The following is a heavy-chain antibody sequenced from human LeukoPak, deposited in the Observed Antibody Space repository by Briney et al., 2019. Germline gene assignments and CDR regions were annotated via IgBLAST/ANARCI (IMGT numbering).Heavy chain of an antibody. CDR3: AYSSGYYYYYGMDV. CDR1: GGSFSGYY. Sequence: PSETLSLTCAVYGGSFSGYYWSWIRQPPGKGLEWIGEINHSGSTNYNPSLKSRVTISVDTSKNQFSLKLSSVTAADTAVYYCAYSSGYYYYYGMDVWGQGTLVTVSS. J-gene: IGHJ6*02. CDR2: INHSGST. V-gene: IGHV4-34*01. D-gene: IGHD3-22*01.